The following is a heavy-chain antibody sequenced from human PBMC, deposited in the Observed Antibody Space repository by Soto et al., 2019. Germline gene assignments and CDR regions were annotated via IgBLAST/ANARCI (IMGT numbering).Heavy chain of an antibody. CDR3: ARHPDYYDTSGKRFDP. J-gene: IGHJ5*02. Sequence: PGESLKISCKGSGYSFTSYWISWVRQMPGKGLEWMGRIDPSDSYTNYSPSFQGHVTISADKSISTAYLQWSSLKASDTAMYYCARHPDYYDTSGKRFDPWGQGTQVTVSS. D-gene: IGHD3-22*01. V-gene: IGHV5-10-1*01. CDR1: GYSFTSYW. CDR2: IDPSDSYT.